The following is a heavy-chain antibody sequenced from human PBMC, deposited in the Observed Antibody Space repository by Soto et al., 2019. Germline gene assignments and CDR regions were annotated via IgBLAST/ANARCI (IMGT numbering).Heavy chain of an antibody. Sequence: ASVKVSCKASGGXFSSYAISWVRQAPGQGLEWMGGIIPIFGTANYAQKFQGRVTITADESTSTAYMELSSLRSEDTAVYYCARGTRYSYGIFDYWGQGTLVTVSS. CDR2: IIPIFGTA. CDR1: GGXFSSYA. D-gene: IGHD5-18*01. CDR3: ARGTRYSYGIFDY. V-gene: IGHV1-69*13. J-gene: IGHJ4*02.